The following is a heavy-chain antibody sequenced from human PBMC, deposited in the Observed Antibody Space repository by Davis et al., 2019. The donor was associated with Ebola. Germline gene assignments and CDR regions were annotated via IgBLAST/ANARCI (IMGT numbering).Heavy chain of an antibody. V-gene: IGHV3-23*01. Sequence: GESLKISCAASGFIFRSYVMSWVRQAPGKGLEWVSTLGLSADTYYADSVKGRFTISRDNSKNTLHLQMNSLRVEDTAIYYCVKDTSSIWFDVWGQGTTVTVSS. CDR3: VKDTSSIWFDV. CDR1: GFIFRSYV. D-gene: IGHD6-13*01. J-gene: IGHJ3*01. CDR2: LGLSADT.